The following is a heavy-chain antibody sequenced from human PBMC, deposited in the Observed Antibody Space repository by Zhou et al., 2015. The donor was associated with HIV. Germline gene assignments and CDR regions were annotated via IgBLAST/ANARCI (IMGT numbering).Heavy chain of an antibody. CDR2: IKQDGSEK. J-gene: IGHJ3*02. V-gene: IGHV3-7*01. CDR3: ATDPHQLIVGNAFDI. CDR1: GFAFSNYA. D-gene: IGHD3-22*01. Sequence: EVQLFGVWGETWYSLGGSLRLSCTASGFAFSNYAMSWVRQAPGKGLEWVANIKQDGSEKYYVDSVKGRFTISRDNAKNSLYLQMNSLRAEDTAVYYCATDPHQLIVGNAFDIWGQGQWSPSLQ.